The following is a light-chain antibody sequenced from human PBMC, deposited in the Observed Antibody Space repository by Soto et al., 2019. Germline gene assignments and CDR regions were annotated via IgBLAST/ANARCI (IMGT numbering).Light chain of an antibody. J-gene: IGKJ1*01. V-gene: IGKV1-6*01. Sequence: AIQVTQSPSSXSASVGDRVTITCRTSQGIRSALGWYQQKPGKVPKLLIYAASTLQSGVPSRFSGSGSGRDFTLTISSLQPEDFATYYCLLDYAYFWAFGQGTKVDIK. CDR1: QGIRSA. CDR3: LLDYAYFWA. CDR2: AAS.